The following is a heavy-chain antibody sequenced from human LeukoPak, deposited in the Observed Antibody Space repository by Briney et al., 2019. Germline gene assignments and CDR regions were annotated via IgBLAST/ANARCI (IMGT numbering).Heavy chain of an antibody. CDR1: GFTFTTYD. D-gene: IGHD2-2*01. CDR3: ARDRAYQNNHYYYGMDG. CDR2: IDGSGAGT. Sequence: GGSLRLSCAASGFTFTTYDMSWVRQAPGRGLEWVSSIDGSGAGTYYADSVEGRFTISRDNSKNTLYLQMNSLRAEDTAVYYCARDRAYQNNHYYYGMDGLGQGTTVTVSS. J-gene: IGHJ6*02. V-gene: IGHV3-23*01.